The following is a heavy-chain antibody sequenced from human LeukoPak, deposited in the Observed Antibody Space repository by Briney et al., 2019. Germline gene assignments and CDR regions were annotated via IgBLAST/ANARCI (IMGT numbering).Heavy chain of an antibody. D-gene: IGHD3-22*01. CDR1: GFTFSTYP. CDR2: ISSDGDST. J-gene: IGHJ4*02. Sequence: AGGSLRLSCSASGFTFSTYPMHWVRQAPGRGLEYVSSISSDGDSTYYADSVKGRFTISRDNSKNTLYLQMNSLRAEDTAVYYCARDMSYYDSTSDYWGQGTLVTVSS. CDR3: ARDMSYYDSTSDY. V-gene: IGHV3-64*04.